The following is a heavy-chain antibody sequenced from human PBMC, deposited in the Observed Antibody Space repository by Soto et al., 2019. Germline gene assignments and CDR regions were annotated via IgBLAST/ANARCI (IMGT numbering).Heavy chain of an antibody. CDR3: ARVVGPIGY. CDR2: ISYDGSNK. J-gene: IGHJ4*02. Sequence: GGSLRLSCAASGFTFSSYAMHWVRQAPGKGLEWVTLISYDGSNKYYADSVKGRFTISRDNSKNTLYLQMNSLSVEDTAVYYCARVVGPIGYWGQGTLFTVSS. CDR1: GFTFSSYA. V-gene: IGHV3-30*14. D-gene: IGHD1-26*01.